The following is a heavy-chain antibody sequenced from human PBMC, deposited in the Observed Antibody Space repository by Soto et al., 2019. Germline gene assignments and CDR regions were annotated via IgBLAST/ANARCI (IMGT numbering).Heavy chain of an antibody. V-gene: IGHV3-48*02. D-gene: IGHD6-19*01. Sequence: GSLRLSCVASGFSLANYPMNWVRQTPGKGLEWISYSSPRGDTIYYADSVEGRFTISRDNARNSLSLHMSSLRDEDSALYYCAKGPHTNVGWPYYFESWGQGVPVTVSS. CDR3: AKGPHTNVGWPYYFES. CDR2: SSPRGDTI. J-gene: IGHJ4*02. CDR1: GFSLANYP.